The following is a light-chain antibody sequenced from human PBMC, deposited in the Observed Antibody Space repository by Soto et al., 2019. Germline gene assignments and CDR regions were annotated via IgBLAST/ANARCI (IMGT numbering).Light chain of an antibody. V-gene: IGLV2-23*02. CDR2: EVT. CDR3: CAYAGSYTFVI. CDR1: SSDVGSYNL. J-gene: IGLJ2*01. Sequence: QSVLTQPASVSGSPGQSITISCTGTSSDVGSYNLVSWYQQHPGKVPKLMIYEVTKRPSGVSNRFSGSKSGNTASLTISGLQAEDEADYYCCAYAGSYTFVIFGGGTKLTVL.